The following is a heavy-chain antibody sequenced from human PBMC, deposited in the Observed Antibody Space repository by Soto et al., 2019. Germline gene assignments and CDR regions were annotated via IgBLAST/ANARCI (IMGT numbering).Heavy chain of an antibody. CDR3: AAADISVYYAGPFGY. D-gene: IGHD3-22*01. Sequence: QMQMVQSGPEVKKPGTSVKVSCKASGFTFTSSTVQWVRQARGQRLEWVGWSVVGSGSTNYAQKFQESITITRDLSTNTAYMEQSSLRSEDTAVYHCAAADISVYYAGPFGYWGKGILVTVSS. CDR1: GFTFTSST. J-gene: IGHJ4*02. CDR2: SVVGSGST. V-gene: IGHV1-58*01.